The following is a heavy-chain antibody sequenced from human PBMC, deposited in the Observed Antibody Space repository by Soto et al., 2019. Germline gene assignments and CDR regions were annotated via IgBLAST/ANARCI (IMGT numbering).Heavy chain of an antibody. CDR3: ARGRPYDRGLFDT. CDR2: INSDGSIT. Sequence: EVQLVESGGGLVQPGGSLRLSCAASGFTFSSYWIHWVRQAPGKGLVWVSRINSDGSITTYADSVKGRFTISRDNAKNTLYLQMNSLRAEDTAVYDCARGRPYDRGLFDTWGQGTLVTVSS. V-gene: IGHV3-74*01. D-gene: IGHD3-22*01. J-gene: IGHJ5*02. CDR1: GFTFSSYW.